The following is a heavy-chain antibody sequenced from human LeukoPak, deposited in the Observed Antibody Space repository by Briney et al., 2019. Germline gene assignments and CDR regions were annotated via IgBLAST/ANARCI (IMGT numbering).Heavy chain of an antibody. V-gene: IGHV4-59*12. J-gene: IGHJ4*02. CDR3: ARRVGGLDY. Sequence: NASETLSLTCTVSGGSISSYYWSWIRQPPGKGLEWIGYIYYSGSTNYNPSLKSRVTISVDTSKNQFSLKLSSVTAADTAVYYCARRVGGLDYWGQGTLVTVSS. CDR2: IYYSGST. CDR1: GGSISSYY. D-gene: IGHD3-3*01.